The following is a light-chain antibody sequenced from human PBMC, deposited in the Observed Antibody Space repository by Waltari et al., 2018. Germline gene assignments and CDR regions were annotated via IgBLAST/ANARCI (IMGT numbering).Light chain of an antibody. CDR2: GAS. J-gene: IGKJ2*01. CDR3: QQRSNWPT. V-gene: IGKV3D-20*02. CDR1: QSVTSSY. Sequence: EIVLTQSPGTLSLSPGEGATLSCRASQSVTSSYLAWYQKKPGQAPRLLIYGASNRATGIPARFSGSGSGTDFTLTISSLEPEDFAVYYCQQRSNWPTFGQGTKLEIK.